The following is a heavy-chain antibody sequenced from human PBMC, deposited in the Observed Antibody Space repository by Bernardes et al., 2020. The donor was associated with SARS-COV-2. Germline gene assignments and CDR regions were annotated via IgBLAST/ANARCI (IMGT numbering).Heavy chain of an antibody. Sequence: SETLSLTCTVSGGSISSSSYYWGWIRQPPGKGLEWIGSIYYSGSTYYNPSLKSRVTISVDTSKNQFSLKLSSVTAADTAVYYCARKGFWSGYHNWFDPWGQGTLVTVSS. V-gene: IGHV4-39*01. D-gene: IGHD3-3*01. J-gene: IGHJ5*02. CDR1: GGSISSSSYY. CDR2: IYYSGST. CDR3: ARKGFWSGYHNWFDP.